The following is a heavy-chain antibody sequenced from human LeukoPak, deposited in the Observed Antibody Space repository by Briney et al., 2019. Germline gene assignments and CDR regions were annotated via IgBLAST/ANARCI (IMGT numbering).Heavy chain of an antibody. CDR2: INHSGST. V-gene: IGHV4-34*01. CDR3: ARQVEVVPAAMPNTFDY. D-gene: IGHD2-2*01. J-gene: IGHJ4*02. CDR1: GGSFSGYY. Sequence: SETLSLTCAVYGGSFSGYYWSWIRQPPGKGLEWIGEINHSGSTNYNPSLESRVTISVDTSKNQFSLKLSSVTAADTAVYYCARQVEVVPAAMPNTFDYWGQGTLVTVSS.